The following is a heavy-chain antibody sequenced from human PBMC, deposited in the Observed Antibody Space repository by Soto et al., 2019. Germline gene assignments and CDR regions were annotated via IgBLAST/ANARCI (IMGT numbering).Heavy chain of an antibody. J-gene: IGHJ6*02. CDR3: TTGSGKYYDFWSGYYSNYYYYGMDV. CDR2: IKSKTDGGTT. Sequence: GGSLRLSCAASGFTFSNAWMSWVRQAPGKGLEWVGRIKSKTDGGTTDYAAPVKGRFTISRDDSKNTLYLQMNSLKTEDTAVYYCTTGSGKYYDFWSGYYSNYYYYGMDVWGQGTTVTVSS. D-gene: IGHD3-3*01. CDR1: GFTFSNAW. V-gene: IGHV3-15*01.